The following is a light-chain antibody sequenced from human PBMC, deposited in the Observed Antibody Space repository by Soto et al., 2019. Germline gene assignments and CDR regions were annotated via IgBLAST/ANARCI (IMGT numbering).Light chain of an antibody. CDR1: QGISSY. V-gene: IGKV1-8*01. Sequence: AIRMTQSPSSFSASTGDRVTITCRASQGISSYLAWYQQKPGKAPKLLIYAASSLQSGVPSRFSGSGSGTEFNLTISSLQPEDFATYYCLQHKSYPRPFGQGNKVDIK. CDR3: LQHKSYPRP. J-gene: IGKJ1*01. CDR2: AAS.